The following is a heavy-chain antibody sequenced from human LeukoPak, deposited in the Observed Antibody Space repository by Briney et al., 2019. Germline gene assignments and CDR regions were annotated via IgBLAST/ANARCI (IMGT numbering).Heavy chain of an antibody. D-gene: IGHD3-3*02. CDR3: ARVGDHFHWYLDL. V-gene: IGHV3-53*01. CDR1: GFTVSTNY. J-gene: IGHJ2*01. CDR2: LYSGSST. Sequence: GGSLRLSCAASGFTVSTNYMNWVRQAPGKGLEWVSILYSGSSTYYADSVEGRFIVSRDSSKNTLSLQMNDLGAEDTAVYYRARVGDHFHWYLDLWGRGTLVTVSS.